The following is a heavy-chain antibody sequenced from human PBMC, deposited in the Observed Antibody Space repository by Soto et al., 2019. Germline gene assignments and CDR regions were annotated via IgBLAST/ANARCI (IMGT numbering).Heavy chain of an antibody. V-gene: IGHV4-59*01. Sequence: PSETLSLTCTVSGGSISSYYWSWIRQPPGKGLEWIGYIYYSGSTNYNPSLKSRVTISVDTSKNQFSLKLSSVTAADTAVYYCETIEPLGRTGYWGPGSLVTVYS. CDR3: ETIEPLGRTGY. D-gene: IGHD1-1*01. CDR1: GGSISSYY. CDR2: IYYSGST. J-gene: IGHJ4*01.